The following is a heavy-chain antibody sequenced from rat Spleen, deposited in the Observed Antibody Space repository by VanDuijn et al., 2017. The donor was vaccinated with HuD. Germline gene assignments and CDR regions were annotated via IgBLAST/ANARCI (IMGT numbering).Heavy chain of an antibody. CDR2: ISPSGGST. J-gene: IGHJ4*01. Sequence: EVQLVESGGGLVQPGRSLKLSCAASGFTFSNYGMHWIRQAPTKGLEWVASISPSGGSTYYRDSVKGRFTISRDNAKSTLYLQMDRLRSEDTATYDCATGLYYYSSYMDAWGQGASVTVSS. CDR1: GFTFSNYG. V-gene: IGHV5-19*01. D-gene: IGHD1-2*01. CDR3: ATGLYYYSSYMDA.